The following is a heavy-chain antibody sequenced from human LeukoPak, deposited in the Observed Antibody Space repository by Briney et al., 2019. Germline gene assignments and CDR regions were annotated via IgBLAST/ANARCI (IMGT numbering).Heavy chain of an antibody. CDR3: ARNRGYCSSTSCTADDAFDI. D-gene: IGHD2-2*01. CDR1: GYSFTSYW. CDR2: IDPSDSYT. Sequence: GVSLKISCKASGYSFTSYWINWVRQVPGKGLEWMGRIDPSDSYTNYSPSFQGHVTISGDKSISTAYLQWSSLKASDTAMYYCARNRGYCSSTSCTADDAFDIWGQGTMVTVSS. J-gene: IGHJ3*02. V-gene: IGHV5-10-1*01.